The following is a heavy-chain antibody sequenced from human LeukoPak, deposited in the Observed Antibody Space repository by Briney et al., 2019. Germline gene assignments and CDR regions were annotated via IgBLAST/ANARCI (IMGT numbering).Heavy chain of an antibody. Sequence: GESLKISCKGSGYSFNTYWIGWVRQMPGKGLEWMGIISPLTYETRYSPSFQGQVTISADKSITTAFLQWSSLRASDTAMYYCARLRDVSYGETFDFWGPGTMVTVSS. CDR3: ARLRDVSYGETFDF. CDR2: ISPLTYET. D-gene: IGHD4-17*01. V-gene: IGHV5-51*01. CDR1: GYSFNTYW. J-gene: IGHJ3*01.